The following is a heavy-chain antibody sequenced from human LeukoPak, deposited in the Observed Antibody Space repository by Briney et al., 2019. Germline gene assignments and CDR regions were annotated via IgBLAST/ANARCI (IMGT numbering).Heavy chain of an antibody. CDR1: GVTFSSYG. D-gene: IGHD2-2*01. J-gene: IGHJ4*02. CDR2: ISGSGSST. V-gene: IGHV3-23*01. Sequence: GGTLRLSCAASGVTFSSYGMSWVRQAPGKGLEWVSAISGSGSSTYYADSVKGRFTISRDNSKSTLYLQMNSLRSDDTAVYYCVRDRTKYCSSTSCPLDYWGQGTLVTVSS. CDR3: VRDRTKYCSSTSCPLDY.